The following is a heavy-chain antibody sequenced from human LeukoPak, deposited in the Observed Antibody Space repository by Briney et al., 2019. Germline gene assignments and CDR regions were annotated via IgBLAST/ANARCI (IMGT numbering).Heavy chain of an antibody. CDR1: GYTFTGYY. CDR2: INPNSGGT. V-gene: IGHV1-2*02. CDR3: ARVASLYDFWSGYLGNWFDP. D-gene: IGHD3-3*01. Sequence: ASVKVSCKASGYTFTGYYMHWVRQAPGQGLEWMGWINPNSGGTNYARKFQGRVTMTRDTSISTAYMELSRLRSDDTAVYYCARVASLYDFWSGYLGNWFDPWGQGTLVTVSS. J-gene: IGHJ5*02.